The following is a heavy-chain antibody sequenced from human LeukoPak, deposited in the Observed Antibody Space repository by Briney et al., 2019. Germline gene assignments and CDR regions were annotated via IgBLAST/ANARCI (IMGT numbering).Heavy chain of an antibody. CDR2: IYYSGST. CDR1: GGSISSGDYY. J-gene: IGHJ6*02. V-gene: IGHV4-30-4*01. D-gene: IGHD5-24*01. CDR3: ASIDGDLYYGMDV. Sequence: SQTLSLTCTVSGGSISSGDYYWSWIRQPPGKGLEWIGYIYYSGSTYYNPSLKSRVTISVDTSKNQFSLKPSSVTAADTAVYYCASIDGDLYYGMDVWGQGTTVTVSS.